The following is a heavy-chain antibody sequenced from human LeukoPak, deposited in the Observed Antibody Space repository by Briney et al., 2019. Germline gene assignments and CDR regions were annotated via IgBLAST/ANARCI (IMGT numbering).Heavy chain of an antibody. CDR2: VNHSGST. J-gene: IGHJ4*02. CDR1: GGSFSDYY. V-gene: IGHV4-34*01. D-gene: IGHD2-15*01. CDR3: ARGGGYCSGGSCYDDY. Sequence: SETLSLTCAVYGGSFSDYYWSWIRQPPGKGLEWIGEVNHSGSTNYNPSLKCRVTISVDTSKNQFSLKLSSVTAADTAVYYCARGGGYCSGGSCYDDYWGQGTLVTVSS.